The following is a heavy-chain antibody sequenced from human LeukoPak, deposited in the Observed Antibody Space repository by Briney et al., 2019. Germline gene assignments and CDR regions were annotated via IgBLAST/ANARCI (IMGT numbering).Heavy chain of an antibody. V-gene: IGHV4-59*08. Sequence: SETLSLTCSVSGGTISSYNWSWIRQPPGKGLEWIGYIYYSGSTNYNPSLKSRVTVSLDTSKNQFSLKLSSVTAADTAVYYCAIHDSIVGGNWFDPWGQGTLVTVSS. D-gene: IGHD1-26*01. CDR3: AIHDSIVGGNWFDP. J-gene: IGHJ5*02. CDR1: GGTISSYN. CDR2: IYYSGST.